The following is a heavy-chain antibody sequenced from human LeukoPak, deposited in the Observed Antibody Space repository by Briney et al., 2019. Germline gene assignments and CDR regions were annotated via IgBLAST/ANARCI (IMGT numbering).Heavy chain of an antibody. CDR3: ARSLTRGDIVVTGDY. CDR2: IIPIFGTA. Sequence: APVKVSCKASGYTFTSYGISWVRQAPGQGLEWMGGIIPIFGTANYAQKFQGRVTITADESTSTAYMELSSLRSEDTAVYYCARSLTRGDIVVTGDYWGQGTLVTVSS. D-gene: IGHD2-2*01. V-gene: IGHV1-69*13. CDR1: GYTFTSYG. J-gene: IGHJ4*02.